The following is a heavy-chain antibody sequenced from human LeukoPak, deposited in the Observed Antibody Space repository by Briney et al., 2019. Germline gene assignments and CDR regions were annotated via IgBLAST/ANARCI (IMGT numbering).Heavy chain of an antibody. J-gene: IGHJ4*02. CDR1: GGSISSIIYY. D-gene: IGHD3-22*01. CDR3: VRGYYDSSGYYYFDY. V-gene: IGHV4-39*01. CDR2: IYYSGST. Sequence: PSETLSLTCTVSGGSISSIIYYWGWIRQPPGKGLEWIGTIYYSGSTYYNLSLKSRVTISVDTSRNQFSLKLSSVTAADTAVYYCVRGYYDSSGYYYFDYWGQGTLVTVSS.